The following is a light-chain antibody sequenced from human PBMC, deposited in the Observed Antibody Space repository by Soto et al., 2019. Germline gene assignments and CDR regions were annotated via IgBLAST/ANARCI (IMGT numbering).Light chain of an antibody. CDR1: SSNIGSNT. CDR2: CND. CDR3: AAWDGSLNGWV. V-gene: IGLV1-44*01. Sequence: QSVLTQAPSASGTPGQRVTISCSGSSSNIGSNTVSWYQQVPGTAPKLLIYCNDQRPSGVPDRFSGSKSGTSASLAIGGLQYEEEAYYYCAAWDGSLNGWVFGGGTKLTVL. J-gene: IGLJ2*01.